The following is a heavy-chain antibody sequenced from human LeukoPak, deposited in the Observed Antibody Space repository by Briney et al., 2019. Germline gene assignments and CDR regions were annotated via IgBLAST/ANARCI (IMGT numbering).Heavy chain of an antibody. J-gene: IGHJ3*02. Sequence: GESLKISCKGSGYSFTSYWIGWVRQMPGKGLGWMGIIYPGDSDTRYSPSFQGQVTISADKSISTAYLQWSSLAASATAMYYCARLFHSGYSRAFDIWGQGRMVTVSS. D-gene: IGHD2-21*01. CDR2: IYPGDSDT. CDR1: GYSFTSYW. CDR3: ARLFHSGYSRAFDI. V-gene: IGHV5-51*01.